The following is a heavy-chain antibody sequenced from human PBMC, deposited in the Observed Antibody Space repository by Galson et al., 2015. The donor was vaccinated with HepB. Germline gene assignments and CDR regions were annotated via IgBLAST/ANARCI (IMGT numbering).Heavy chain of an antibody. CDR2: ISSSSSYT. J-gene: IGHJ3*02. V-gene: IGHV3-11*05. CDR1: GFTFSDYY. D-gene: IGHD2-15*01. Sequence: SLRLSCAASGFTFSDYYMSWIRQAPGKGLEWVSYISSSSSYTNYADSVKGRFTISRDNAKNSLYLQMNSLRAEDTAVYYCARDQRYCSGGSCYGDDAFDIWGQGTMVTVSS. CDR3: ARDQRYCSGGSCYGDDAFDI.